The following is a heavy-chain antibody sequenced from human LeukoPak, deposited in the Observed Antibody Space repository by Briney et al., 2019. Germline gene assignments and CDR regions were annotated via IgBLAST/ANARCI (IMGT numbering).Heavy chain of an antibody. CDR1: GFTFSHYS. CDR3: ATSYYYDSSAYYYGVDY. CDR2: ISYDGSNK. D-gene: IGHD3-22*01. J-gene: IGHJ4*02. V-gene: IGHV3-30-3*01. Sequence: GGSLRLSCAVSGFTFSHYSMNWVRQAPGKGLEWVAVISYDGSNKYYADSVKGRFTISRDNSKNTLYLQMNSLRPEDTAVYYCATSYYYDSSAYYYGVDYWGQGTLVTVSS.